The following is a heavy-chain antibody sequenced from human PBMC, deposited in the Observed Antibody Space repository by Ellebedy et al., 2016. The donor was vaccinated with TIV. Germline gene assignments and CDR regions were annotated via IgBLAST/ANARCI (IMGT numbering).Heavy chain of an antibody. CDR2: ISSSSRYT. D-gene: IGHD5-24*01. J-gene: IGHJ4*02. CDR3: ARDMGRWLQFLGF. Sequence: GESLKISCAASGFTFSDYYMSWIRQAPGKGLEWVSYISSSSRYTNYTDSVKGRFTISRDNAKNSVYLQMKSLRDEDTAVYFCARDMGRWLQFLGFWGQGTLVTVSS. CDR1: GFTFSDYY. V-gene: IGHV3-11*06.